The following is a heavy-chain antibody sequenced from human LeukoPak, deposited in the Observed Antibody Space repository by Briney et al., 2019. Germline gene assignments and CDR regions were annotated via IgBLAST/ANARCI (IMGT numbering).Heavy chain of an antibody. D-gene: IGHD6-25*01. J-gene: IGHJ4*02. CDR2: ISSDGTYT. CDR3: TKGAMTTAGFDN. Sequence: GGSLRLSCAASGFTFSSHLMHWVRQAPGKGLVWVSRISSDGTYTNYADSVRGRFTISRDNSKNTVYVQVSSLRAEDTALYYCTKGAMTTAGFDNWGQGTLVTVSS. CDR1: GFTFSSHL. V-gene: IGHV3-74*01.